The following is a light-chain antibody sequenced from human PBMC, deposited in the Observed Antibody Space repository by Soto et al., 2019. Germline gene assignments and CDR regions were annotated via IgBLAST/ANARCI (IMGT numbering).Light chain of an antibody. J-gene: IGKJ1*01. Sequence: EIVLTQSPATLSLSPGDRATLSCRASQSVSSYLAWYQQKPGQAPRLLIYDASNRATGIPARFSGSGSGTDFTLTISSLEPEDFAFYYCQQYNSYSQWTFGQGTKVEIK. CDR1: QSVSSY. CDR2: DAS. V-gene: IGKV3-11*01. CDR3: QQYNSYSQWT.